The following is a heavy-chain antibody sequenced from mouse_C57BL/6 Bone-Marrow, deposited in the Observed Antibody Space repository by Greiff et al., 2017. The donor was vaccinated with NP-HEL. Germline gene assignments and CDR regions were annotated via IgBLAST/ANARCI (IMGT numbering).Heavy chain of an antibody. V-gene: IGHV7-3*02. Sequence: VKLMESGGGLVQPGGSLRLSCATSGFTFNAYYMSWVRQPPGKALEWLGFIRHKANGYTTEYSASVKGRFTISRDNSQSLLYLQMNTLRAEDSATYYCARDIDYWGQGTTLTVSS. CDR2: IRHKANGYTT. CDR1: GFTFNAYY. CDR3: ARDIDY. J-gene: IGHJ2*01.